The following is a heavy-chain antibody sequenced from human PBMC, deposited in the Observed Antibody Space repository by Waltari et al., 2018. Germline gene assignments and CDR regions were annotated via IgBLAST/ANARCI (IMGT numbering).Heavy chain of an antibody. CDR2: VYYDGST. V-gene: IGHV4-59*08. D-gene: IGHD3-10*01. J-gene: IGHJ5*02. CDR1: GGSIRSSY. CDR3: ARSYLKFEP. Sequence: QLQLQESGPGVVSVSVTLSLTCSVSGGSIRSSYLSWLRKPPGTPLEWIGHVYYDGSTSYNPSLKRRVTMSVDMSTNQFSLRLTSVTAADTATYYCARSYLKFEPWGPGTLVTVSS.